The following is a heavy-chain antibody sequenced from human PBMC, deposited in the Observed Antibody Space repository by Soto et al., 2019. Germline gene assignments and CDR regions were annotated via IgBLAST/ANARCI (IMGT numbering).Heavy chain of an antibody. CDR2: IIPIFGTA. J-gene: IGHJ5*02. D-gene: IGHD3-16*02. CDR3: ARWVRGDYVWGSYRQNWFDP. V-gene: IGHV1-69*06. CDR1: GGTFSSYA. Sequence: QVQLVQSGAEVKKPGSSVKVSCKASGGTFSSYAISWVRQAPGQGLEWMGGIIPIFGTANYAQKFQGRVTITADKSTSTAYMELSSLRSEDTAVYYCARWVRGDYVWGSYRQNWFDPWGQGTLVTVSS.